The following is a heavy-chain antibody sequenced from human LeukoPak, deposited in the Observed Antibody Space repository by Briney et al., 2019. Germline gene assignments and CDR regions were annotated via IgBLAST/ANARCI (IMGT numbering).Heavy chain of an antibody. D-gene: IGHD2-21*02. CDR1: GGSFSGYY. J-gene: IGHJ4*02. V-gene: IGHV4-39*01. CDR3: ASHVVVTARYDY. Sequence: SETLSLTCAAYGGSFSGYYLGWIRQPPGKGLEWIGSIYYSGSTYYNPSLKSRVTISVDTSKNQFSLKLSSVTAADTAVYYCASHVVVTARYDYWGQGTLVTVSS. CDR2: IYYSGST.